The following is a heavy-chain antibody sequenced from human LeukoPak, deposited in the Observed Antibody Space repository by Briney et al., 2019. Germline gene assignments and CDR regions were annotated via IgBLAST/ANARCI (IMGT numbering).Heavy chain of an antibody. J-gene: IGHJ6*02. CDR1: GYTFTGYY. CDR3: ARDIMDIVVVPAATDYYYGMDV. D-gene: IGHD2-2*03. CDR2: IIPIFGTA. V-gene: IGHV1-69*13. Sequence: SVKVSCKASGYTFTGYYMHWVRQAPGQGLEWMGGIIPIFGTANYAQKFQGRVTITADESTSTAYMELSSLRSEDTAVYYCARDIMDIVVVPAATDYYYGMDVWGQGTTVTVSS.